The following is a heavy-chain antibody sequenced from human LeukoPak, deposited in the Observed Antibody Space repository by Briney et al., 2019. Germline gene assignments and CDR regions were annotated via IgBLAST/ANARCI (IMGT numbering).Heavy chain of an antibody. CDR1: GFNFRYHY. D-gene: IGHD2-15*01. CDR3: ARPGIFCSGGSCYDYYYGMDV. V-gene: IGHV3-11*01. CDR2: ISRSWSNI. J-gene: IGHJ6*02. Sequence: GSLKLPFSAPGFNFRYHYQNLIPQAPGKGLGWGFYISRSWSNIYYADSVKGRFTISRDNAKNSLYLQMNSLRAEDTAVYYCARPGIFCSGGSCYDYYYGMDVWGQGTTVTVSS.